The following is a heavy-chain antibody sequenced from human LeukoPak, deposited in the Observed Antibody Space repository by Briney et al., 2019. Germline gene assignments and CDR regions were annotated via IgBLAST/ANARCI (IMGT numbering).Heavy chain of an antibody. J-gene: IGHJ4*02. CDR3: AREVGATTRTFDY. Sequence: PGGSLRLSCAASGFTFSSYSMNWVRQAPGKGLEWISYISSSGSTIYYADSVKGRFTISRDNAKNSLYLQMNSLRAEDTAVYYCAREVGATTRTFDYWGQGTLVTVSS. V-gene: IGHV3-48*04. CDR1: GFTFSSYS. D-gene: IGHD1-26*01. CDR2: ISSSGSTI.